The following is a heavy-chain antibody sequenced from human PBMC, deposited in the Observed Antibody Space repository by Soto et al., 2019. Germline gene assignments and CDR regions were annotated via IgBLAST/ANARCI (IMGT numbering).Heavy chain of an antibody. CDR3: ARGGSYVPLDT. J-gene: IGHJ5*02. D-gene: IGHD3-10*02. V-gene: IGHV1-18*01. CDR2: ITTDKGKT. CDR1: GYTFTNYG. Sequence: ASVKVSCKTSGYTFTNYGISWVRQAPGQGLEWMGWITTDKGKTTYAQKFQGRVTMTTDTSTSTAYMELRSLRSDDTAVYYCARGGSYVPLDTWGQGTLVTVSS.